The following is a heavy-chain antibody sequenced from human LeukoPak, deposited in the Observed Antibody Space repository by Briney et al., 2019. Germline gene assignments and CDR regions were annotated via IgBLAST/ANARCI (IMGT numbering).Heavy chain of an antibody. CDR2: IYYSGST. CDR3: ARPTIDCSSTSCPRAIWFDP. CDR1: GGSISSGDYY. D-gene: IGHD2-2*01. J-gene: IGHJ5*02. V-gene: IGHV4-30-4*01. Sequence: PSETLSLTRTVSGGSISSGDYYWSWIRQPPGKGLEWIGYIYYSGSTYYNLSLKSRVTISVDTSKNQFSLKLSSVTAADTAVYYCARPTIDCSSTSCPRAIWFDPWGQGTLVTVSS.